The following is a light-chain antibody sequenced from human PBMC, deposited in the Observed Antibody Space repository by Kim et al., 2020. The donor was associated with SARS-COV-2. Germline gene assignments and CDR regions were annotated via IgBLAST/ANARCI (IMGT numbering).Light chain of an antibody. Sequence: GQTVRITSQGESLRSYYASWYQQKQGQAPVLVIYGKNNRPSGIPDRFSGSRSGNTASLTITGAQAEDEADYYCNSRDSSGNHVIFGGGTQLTVL. CDR1: SLRSYY. V-gene: IGLV3-19*01. CDR3: NSRDSSGNHVI. J-gene: IGLJ2*01. CDR2: GKN.